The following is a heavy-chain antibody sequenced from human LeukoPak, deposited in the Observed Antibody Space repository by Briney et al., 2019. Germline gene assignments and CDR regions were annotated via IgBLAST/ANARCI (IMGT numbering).Heavy chain of an antibody. V-gene: IGHV4-59*01. D-gene: IGHD3-10*01. CDR1: GGSISSYY. CDR2: IYYSGST. J-gene: IGHJ6*03. Sequence: SETLFLTCTVSGGSISSYYWSWIRQPPGKGLEWIGYIYYSGSTNYNPSLKSRVTISVDTSKNQFSLKLSSVTAADTAVYYCARVYGSGSYSNFYYYHMDVWGKGTTVTVSS. CDR3: ARVYGSGSYSNFYYYHMDV.